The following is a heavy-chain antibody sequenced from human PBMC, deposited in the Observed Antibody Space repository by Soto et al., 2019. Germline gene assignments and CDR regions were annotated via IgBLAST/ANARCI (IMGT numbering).Heavy chain of an antibody. J-gene: IGHJ4*02. Sequence: QEQLVESGGGVVQPGRSLRLSCAASGFTFSSYGMHWVRQAPGKGLEWAAQISSDGNNKHYAESVKGRFTISRDSSLYTLYLQMHSLRAEDTAVYYCVKDTYYYDSSGYYIFAYWGQGTLVSVAP. D-gene: IGHD3-22*01. CDR3: VKDTYYYDSSGYYIFAY. V-gene: IGHV3-30*18. CDR2: ISSDGNNK. CDR1: GFTFSSYG.